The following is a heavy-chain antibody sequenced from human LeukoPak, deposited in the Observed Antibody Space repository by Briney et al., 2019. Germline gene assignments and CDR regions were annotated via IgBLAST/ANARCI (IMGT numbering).Heavy chain of an antibody. Sequence: GASVKVSCKASGYTFTSYGISWVRRAPGQGLEWMGWISAYNGNTNYARKLQGRVTMTTDTSTSTAYMELRSLRSDDTAVYYCARNGDYVITDAFDIWGQGTMVTVSS. CDR3: ARNGDYVITDAFDI. CDR1: GYTFTSYG. CDR2: ISAYNGNT. J-gene: IGHJ3*02. D-gene: IGHD4-17*01. V-gene: IGHV1-18*01.